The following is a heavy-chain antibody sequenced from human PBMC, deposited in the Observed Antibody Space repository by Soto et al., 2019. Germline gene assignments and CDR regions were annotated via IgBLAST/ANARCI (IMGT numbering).Heavy chain of an antibody. V-gene: IGHV3-30*18. Sequence: QVQLVESGGGVVQPGRSLRLSCAASGFTFSSYGMHWVRQAPGKGLEWVAVIPYDGSNKYYADSVKGRFTISRDNSKNTLYLQMNSLRAEDTAVYYCAKDADYDILTGYQYYFDYWGQGTLVTVSS. CDR2: IPYDGSNK. CDR3: AKDADYDILTGYQYYFDY. CDR1: GFTFSSYG. D-gene: IGHD3-9*01. J-gene: IGHJ4*02.